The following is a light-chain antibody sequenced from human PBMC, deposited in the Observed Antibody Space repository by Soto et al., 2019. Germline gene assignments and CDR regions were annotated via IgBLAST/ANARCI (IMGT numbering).Light chain of an antibody. Sequence: EIVLTQSPATLSLSRGERSTLSCVASQSVSSYLAWYQQKPGQAPRLLIYDASNRATGIPARFSGSGSGTDFTLTISSLEPEDFAVYYCQQRSNWPPWTFGQGTKVDI. CDR1: QSVSSY. V-gene: IGKV3-11*01. CDR3: QQRSNWPPWT. CDR2: DAS. J-gene: IGKJ1*01.